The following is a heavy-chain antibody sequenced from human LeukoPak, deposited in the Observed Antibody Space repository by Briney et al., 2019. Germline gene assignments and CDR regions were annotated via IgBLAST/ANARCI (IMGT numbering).Heavy chain of an antibody. CDR2: IYYSGST. V-gene: IGHV4-31*03. D-gene: IGHD1-26*01. CDR1: GGSISSGGYY. CDR3: ARAHSGSYYRPGGHWFDP. Sequence: SETLSLTCTVSGGSISSGGYYWSWIRQHPGKGLEWIGYIYYSGSTYYNSSLKSRVTISVDTSKNQFSLKLSSVTAADTAVYYCARAHSGSYYRPGGHWFDPWGQGTLVTVSS. J-gene: IGHJ5*02.